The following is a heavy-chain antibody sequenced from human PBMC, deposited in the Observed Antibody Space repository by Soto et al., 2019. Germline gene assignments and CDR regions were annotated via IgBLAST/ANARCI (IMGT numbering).Heavy chain of an antibody. J-gene: IGHJ3*02. CDR2: IYWNDDK. CDR1: GFSLSTRGVG. D-gene: IGHD3-22*01. V-gene: IGHV2-5*01. CDR3: AHSGVVVTYDAFDI. Sequence: PTLVNPTQTLTLSCTFSGFSLSTRGVGVGWIRQPPGKALEWLALIYWNDDKRYSPSLKSRLTITKDTSKNQVVLTMTNMDPVDTATYYCAHSGVVVTYDAFDIWGQGTMVTVSS.